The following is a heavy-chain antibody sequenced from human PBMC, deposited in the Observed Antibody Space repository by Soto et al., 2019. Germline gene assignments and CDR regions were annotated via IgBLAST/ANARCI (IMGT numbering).Heavy chain of an antibody. V-gene: IGHV4-59*08. CDR1: DGNIISHD. CDR3: ASFGEDNWFDP. D-gene: IGHD3-16*01. Sequence: SQPMSLTYPVSDGNIISHDLSWIRQPPGKGLEWIGYIYYSGSTNYNPSLKSRVTISVDTSKNQFSLKLSSVTAADTTVYYCASFGEDNWFDPWGQGTLVTVSS. J-gene: IGHJ5*02. CDR2: IYYSGST.